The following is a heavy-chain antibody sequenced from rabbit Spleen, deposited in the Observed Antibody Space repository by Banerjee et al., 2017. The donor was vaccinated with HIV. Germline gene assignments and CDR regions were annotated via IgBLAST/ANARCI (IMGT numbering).Heavy chain of an antibody. D-gene: IGHD8-1*01. CDR1: GFSFSSGYD. V-gene: IGHV1S40*01. Sequence: QSLEESGGDLVKPGASLTLTCTASGFSFSSGYDMCWVRQAPGKGLEWIGCIYTGSGTTYYATWAKGRFTISKTSSTTVTLQMTSLTAADTATYFCARESNYGAGGSYFALWGPGTLVTV. CDR3: ARESNYGAGGSYFAL. CDR2: IYTGSGTT. J-gene: IGHJ6*01.